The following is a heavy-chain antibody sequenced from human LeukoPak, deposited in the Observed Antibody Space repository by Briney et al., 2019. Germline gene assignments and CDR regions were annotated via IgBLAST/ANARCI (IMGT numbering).Heavy chain of an antibody. Sequence: GGSLRHSRVASVFTFSDYYISWIRPAPGKGREWVSYISSSGSTIYYPDSVKGRFTISRDNAKNSLYLQRNSLRAVDTAVYYCAREASGVSYLGGLDVWGQGTTVTVSS. CDR3: AREASGVSYLGGLDV. CDR1: VFTFSDYY. D-gene: IGHD6-13*01. CDR2: ISSSGSTI. J-gene: IGHJ6*02. V-gene: IGHV3-11*01.